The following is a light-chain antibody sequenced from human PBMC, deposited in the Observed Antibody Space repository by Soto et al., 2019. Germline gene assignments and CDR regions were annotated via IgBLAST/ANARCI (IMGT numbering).Light chain of an antibody. CDR1: GSDVGGYNY. CDR2: DVS. J-gene: IGLJ1*01. V-gene: IGLV2-14*03. CDR3: SSYTSSSLHV. Sequence: QSLLTQPASVSGSPGQSITISCTGTGSDVGGYNYVSWYQQHPGKAPKLMIYDVSNRPSGVSNRFSGSKSGNTASLTISGLQAEDEADYYCSSYTSSSLHVFGTGTKATVL.